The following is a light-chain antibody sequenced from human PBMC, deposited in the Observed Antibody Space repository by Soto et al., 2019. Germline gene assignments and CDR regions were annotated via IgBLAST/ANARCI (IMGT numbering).Light chain of an antibody. CDR2: SAS. V-gene: IGKV1-39*01. CDR3: QQSYTSPPWT. J-gene: IGKJ1*01. CDR1: QRISTY. Sequence: DIQMTQSPSSLSASVGDRVTISCRAGQRISTYLNWYQQKPGTAPRLLIYSASSVKTGVPPRFSGSGSGRDFTLTISSLRPEDIATYFCQQSYTSPPWTFGQGTKVEIK.